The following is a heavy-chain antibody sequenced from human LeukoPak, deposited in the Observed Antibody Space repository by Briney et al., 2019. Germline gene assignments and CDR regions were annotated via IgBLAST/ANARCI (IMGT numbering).Heavy chain of an antibody. J-gene: IGHJ6*03. CDR2: INPNSVGT. V-gene: IGHV1-2*02. CDR1: GYTFTGYY. Sequence: ASVKVSCKASGYTFTGYYMHWVRQAPGQGLEWMGWINPNSVGTNYAQKFQGRVTMTRDTSISTAYMELSRLRSDDTAVYYCARDGYSSSSHYYMDVWGKGTTVTVSS. CDR3: ARDGYSSSSHYYMDV. D-gene: IGHD6-6*01.